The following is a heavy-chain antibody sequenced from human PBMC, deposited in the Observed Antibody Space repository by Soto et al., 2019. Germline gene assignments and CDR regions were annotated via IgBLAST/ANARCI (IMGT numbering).Heavy chain of an antibody. CDR3: ARVALVTVRMHWYFDL. J-gene: IGHJ2*01. D-gene: IGHD2-15*01. CDR1: DGSISSGNW. V-gene: IGHV4-4*02. Sequence: QVQLQESGPRLVKPSGTLSLTCVVSDGSISSGNWWTWVRQAPGKGMEWIGEIYESGSTNFNPSLKSRVTMSMDTTTNQFSVRLNSVSAADTAVYYCARVALVTVRMHWYFDLWGRGTRVTVSS. CDR2: IYESGST.